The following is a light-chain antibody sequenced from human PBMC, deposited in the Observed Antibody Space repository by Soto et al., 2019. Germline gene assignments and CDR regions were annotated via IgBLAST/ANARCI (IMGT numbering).Light chain of an antibody. CDR1: QSVGSN. J-gene: IGKJ1*01. V-gene: IGKV3-15*01. CDR3: QQYNNWPRT. CDR2: GAS. Sequence: EIVMTQSPATLSVSPGERATLSCRASQSVGSNLAWYQQKPGQAPRFLIYGASTRATGIPARFSGSGSATEFTLTISSLQSEDFAVYYCQQYNNWPRTFGQGTKVEIK.